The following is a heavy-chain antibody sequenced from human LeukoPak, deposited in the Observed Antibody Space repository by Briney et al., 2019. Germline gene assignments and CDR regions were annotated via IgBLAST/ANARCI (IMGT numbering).Heavy chain of an antibody. V-gene: IGHV1-69*04. CDR2: IIPILGIA. CDR1: GGTFSSYA. J-gene: IGHJ6*02. D-gene: IGHD4-23*01. CDR3: ARDGYSGNSDYYYGMDV. Sequence: ASVKVSCKASGGTFSSYAISWVRQAPGQGLEWMGRIIPILGIANYAQKFQGRVTITADKSTSTAYMELSSLRSEDTAVYYCARDGYSGNSDYYYGMDVWGQGTTVTVSS.